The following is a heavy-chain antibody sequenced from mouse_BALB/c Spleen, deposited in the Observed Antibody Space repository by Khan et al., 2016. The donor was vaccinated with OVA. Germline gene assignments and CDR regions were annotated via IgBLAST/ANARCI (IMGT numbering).Heavy chain of an antibody. J-gene: IGHJ1*01. CDR3: ARDYSSLYWYFDV. V-gene: IGHV3-5*02. CDR2: IYYSGTV. CDR1: GISITSGNYR. D-gene: IGHD1-1*01. Sequence: EVKLLESGPGLVKPSQTVSLTCTVTGISITSGNYRWSWIRQFPGNKLEWIGNIYYSGTVTYNPSLTSRTTITRDTSKNQFFLEMNSLTAEDTATYYCARDYSSLYWYFDVWGAGTTVTVSS.